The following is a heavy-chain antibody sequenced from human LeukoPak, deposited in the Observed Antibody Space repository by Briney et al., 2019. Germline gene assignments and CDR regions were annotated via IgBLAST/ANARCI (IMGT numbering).Heavy chain of an antibody. CDR3: ARGRLEWLLPNTYYFDY. V-gene: IGHV4-59*01. Sequence: SETLSLSCTVSGGSISSYYWSWIRQPPGRGLEWIGYIYYSGSTNYNPSLKSRVTISVDTSKNQFSLKLSSVTAADTAVYYCARGRLEWLLPNTYYFDYWGQGTLVTVSS. D-gene: IGHD3-3*01. J-gene: IGHJ4*02. CDR2: IYYSGST. CDR1: GGSISSYY.